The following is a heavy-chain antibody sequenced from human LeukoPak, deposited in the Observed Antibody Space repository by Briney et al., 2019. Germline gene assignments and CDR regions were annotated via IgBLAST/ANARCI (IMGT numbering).Heavy chain of an antibody. CDR1: GFTFSDYY. J-gene: IGHJ4*02. D-gene: IGHD2-8*01. CDR2: ISSSGSTI. V-gene: IGHV3-11*01. CDR3: ARDMGYCTNGVCPDY. Sequence: PGGSLRLSCAASGFTFSDYYMSWIRQAPGKGLEWVSYISSSGSTIYYADSVKGRFTISRDNAKNSLYLQMNSLRAEDTAVYYRARDMGYCTNGVCPDYWGQGTLVTVSS.